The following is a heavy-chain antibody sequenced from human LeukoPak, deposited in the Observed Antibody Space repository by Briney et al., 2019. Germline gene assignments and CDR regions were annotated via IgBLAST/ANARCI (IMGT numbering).Heavy chain of an antibody. Sequence: GGSLRLSCAASGFTFSSYAMSWVRQTPAKGLEWVSAVSGSGGSTYYADSVKGRFTISRDNSKNTLFLQMNSLRAEDTAPYYCAKSVAIYFYYGLDVWGQGTTVAVSS. V-gene: IGHV3-23*01. CDR1: GFTFSSYA. J-gene: IGHJ6*02. CDR2: VSGSGGST. CDR3: AKSVAIYFYYGLDV. D-gene: IGHD3-3*01.